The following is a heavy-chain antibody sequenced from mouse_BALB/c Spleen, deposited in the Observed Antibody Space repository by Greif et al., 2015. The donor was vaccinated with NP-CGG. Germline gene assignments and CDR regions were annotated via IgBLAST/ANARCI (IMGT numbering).Heavy chain of an antibody. Sequence: QVQLQQSGAELVKPGTSVKLSCKASGYNFTSYWINWVKLRPGQGLEWIGDIYPGSGSTNYNEKFKSKATLTVDTSSSTAYMQLSSLASEDSALYYCARSLKVRQNYYAMDYWGQGTSVTVSS. CDR1: GYNFTSYW. CDR3: ARSLKVRQNYYAMDY. J-gene: IGHJ4*01. CDR2: IYPGSGST. V-gene: IGHV1-55*01. D-gene: IGHD2-14*01.